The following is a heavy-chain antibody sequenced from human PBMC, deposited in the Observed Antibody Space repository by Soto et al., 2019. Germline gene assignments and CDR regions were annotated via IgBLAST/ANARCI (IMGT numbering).Heavy chain of an antibody. D-gene: IGHD3-22*01. CDR1: GYSITSGYY. Sequence: SETLSLTCHVSGYSITSGYYWACVRQSPGKGLEWIGSVYHNGKTYYKPSLRSRVTISVDTAKNQFSLRLTSVTAADTAVYHCATDKRVTMIGGWFDPWGQGILVTVSS. V-gene: IGHV4-38-2*02. J-gene: IGHJ5*02. CDR2: VYHNGKT. CDR3: ATDKRVTMIGGWFDP.